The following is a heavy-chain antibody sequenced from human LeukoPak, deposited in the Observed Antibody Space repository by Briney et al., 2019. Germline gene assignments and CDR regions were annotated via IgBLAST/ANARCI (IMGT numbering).Heavy chain of an antibody. CDR2: INHSGST. D-gene: IGHD6-6*01. CDR1: GGSFSGYY. V-gene: IGHV4-34*01. CDR3: ARCIAARPHSYYHRDV. Sequence: PSETLSLTCAVYGGSFSGYYWSWIRQPPGKGLEWIGEINHSGSTNYNPSLKSRVTISVDTSKNQFSLKLSSVTAADTAVYYCARCIAARPHSYYHRDVGGKGTTVTVSS. J-gene: IGHJ6*03.